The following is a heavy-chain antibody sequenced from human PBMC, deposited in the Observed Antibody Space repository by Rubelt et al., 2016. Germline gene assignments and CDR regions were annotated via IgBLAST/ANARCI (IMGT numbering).Heavy chain of an antibody. J-gene: IGHJ6*03. CDR1: GYTFTSYY. CDR2: INPRGGST. CDR3: AREISTNTRYYYYYMDV. D-gene: IGHD1/OR15-1a*01. V-gene: IGHV1-46*01. Sequence: QVQLVQSGAEVKKPGASVKVSCKASGYTFTSYYMPWVRQAPGQGLDWMGIINPRGGSTSYEQKFQGCGPRTRDTSTSTVYMELSSLRSEDTAVYYCAREISTNTRYYYYYMDVWGKGTTVTVSS.